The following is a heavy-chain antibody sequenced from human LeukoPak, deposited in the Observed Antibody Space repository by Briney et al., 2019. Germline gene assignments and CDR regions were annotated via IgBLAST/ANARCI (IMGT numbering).Heavy chain of an antibody. Sequence: VASVKVSCKASGYTFTGYYMHWVRQAPGQRLEWMGWINPNSGGTNYAQKFQGRVTMTRDTSISTAYMELSRLRSDDTAVYYCARERTLTSCYDYWGQGTLVTVSS. V-gene: IGHV1-2*02. CDR2: INPNSGGT. CDR3: ARERTLTSCYDY. CDR1: GYTFTGYY. J-gene: IGHJ4*02. D-gene: IGHD2-15*01.